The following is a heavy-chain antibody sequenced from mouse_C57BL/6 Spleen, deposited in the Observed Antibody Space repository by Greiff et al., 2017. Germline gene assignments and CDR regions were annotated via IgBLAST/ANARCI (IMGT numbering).Heavy chain of an antibody. CDR1: GFTFSDYY. V-gene: IGHV5-12*01. CDR2: ISNGGGST. J-gene: IGHJ3*01. Sequence: EVQGVESGGGLVQPGGSLKLSCAASGFTFSDYYMYWVRQTPEKRLEWVAYISNGGGSTYYPDTVKGRFTISRDNAKNSLYLQMSRLKSVATDVYYCERQGYGYDTWFAYWGKGTLVTVSA. D-gene: IGHD2-2*01. CDR3: ERQGYGYDTWFAY.